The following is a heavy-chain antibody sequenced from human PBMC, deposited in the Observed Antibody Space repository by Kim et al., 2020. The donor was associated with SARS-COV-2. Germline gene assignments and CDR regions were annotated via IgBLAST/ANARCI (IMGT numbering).Heavy chain of an antibody. V-gene: IGHV1-2*02. CDR1: GYTFTGYY. J-gene: IGHJ6*02. CDR2: INPNSGGT. D-gene: IGHD3-10*02. Sequence: ASVKVSCKASGYTFTGYYMHWVRQAPGQGLEWMGWINPNSGGTNYAQKFQGRVTMTRDTSISTAYMELSRLRSDDTAVYYCARQLRSGQYARGLYYYGMDVWGQGTTVTVSS. CDR3: ARQLRSGQYARGLYYYGMDV.